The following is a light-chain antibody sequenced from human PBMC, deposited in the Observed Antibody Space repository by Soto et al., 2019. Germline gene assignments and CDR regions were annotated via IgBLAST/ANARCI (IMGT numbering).Light chain of an antibody. J-gene: IGLJ2*01. CDR2: GVS. CDR3: CSYTSLSSVV. Sequence: QSVLTQPASVSGSPGQSITISCTGTSSDVGGYNHVSWYQHPPRRTPKLILFGVSDRPSGVYHRFSGSKSGNTASLTISGLQAEDEADYYCCSYTSLSSVVFGGGTQLTVL. CDR1: SSDVGGYNH. V-gene: IGLV2-14*01.